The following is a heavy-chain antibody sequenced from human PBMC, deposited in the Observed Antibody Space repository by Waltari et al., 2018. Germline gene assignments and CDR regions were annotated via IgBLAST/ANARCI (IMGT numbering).Heavy chain of an antibody. V-gene: IGHV1-8*01. D-gene: IGHD6-13*01. J-gene: IGHJ5*02. CDR3: ARGHSSSWYGRDWFDP. CDR2: MNPNSGNT. CDR1: GYTFTSYD. Sequence: QVQLVQSGAEVKKPGASVKVSCKASGYTFTSYDINWVRQATGQGLEWMGWMNPNSGNTGYAQKFQGRVTMTRNTSISTAYMELSSLRSEDTAVYYCARGHSSSWYGRDWFDPWGQGTLVTVSS.